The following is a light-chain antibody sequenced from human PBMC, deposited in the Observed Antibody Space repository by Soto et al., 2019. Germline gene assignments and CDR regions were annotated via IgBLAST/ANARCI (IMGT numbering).Light chain of an antibody. CDR2: ATS. CDR3: QQYNKWPLT. CDR1: QSVSRD. V-gene: IGKV3-15*01. Sequence: EIVLTQSPATLSVSPGDRATLSCRASQSVSRDLAWYQQKPGQAPRLLTYATSSRATGVPTRFSGSASGTEFTLTISSLQSEDFTVYYCQQYNKWPLTFGQGTKVDIK. J-gene: IGKJ1*01.